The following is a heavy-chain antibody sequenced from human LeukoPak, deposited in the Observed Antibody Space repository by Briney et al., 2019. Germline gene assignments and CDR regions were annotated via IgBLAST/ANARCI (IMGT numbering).Heavy chain of an antibody. V-gene: IGHV3-11*04. D-gene: IGHD2-2*01. J-gene: IGHJ5*01. Sequence: GGSLRLSCAVSGFTFTDTYMTWIRQAPGKGLESLSYISPSGTDISYADSVKGRFTISRDNAKNSLYLQMNSLRGEDTAVYYCAKDRHAPGRYCSSTSCFPFDSWGQGTLVTVSS. CDR1: GFTFTDTY. CDR2: ISPSGTDI. CDR3: AKDRHAPGRYCSSTSCFPFDS.